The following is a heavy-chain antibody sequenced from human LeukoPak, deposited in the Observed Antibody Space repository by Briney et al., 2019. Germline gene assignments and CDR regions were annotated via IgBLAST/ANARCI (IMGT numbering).Heavy chain of an antibody. J-gene: IGHJ4*02. V-gene: IGHV3-33*01. CDR3: TTPTGSYPGGFDN. D-gene: IGHD1-26*01. Sequence: GGSLRLSCAASGFTFSTYGMHWVRQAPGKGPEWVAVIWYDGSNKYYADSVKGRFTISRDNSKNTLYLQMDSLKVEDTAIYYCTTPTGSYPGGFDNWGQGTQVTVS. CDR2: IWYDGSNK. CDR1: GFTFSTYG.